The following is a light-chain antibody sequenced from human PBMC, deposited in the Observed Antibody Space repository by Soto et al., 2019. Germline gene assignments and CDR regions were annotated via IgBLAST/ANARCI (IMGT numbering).Light chain of an antibody. CDR1: QSISSW. J-gene: IGKJ1*01. V-gene: IGKV1-5*03. CDR3: QQFNNYPWT. CDR2: KAS. Sequence: TXXASQSISSWLAWYQQKPGKAPKLLIYKASSLESGVPSRFSGSGSGTEFTLTISSLQPDDFATYYCQQFNNYPWTFGQGTRVEIK.